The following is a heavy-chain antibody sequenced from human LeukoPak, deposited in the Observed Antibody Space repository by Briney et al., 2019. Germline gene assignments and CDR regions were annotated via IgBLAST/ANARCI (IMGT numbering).Heavy chain of an antibody. CDR2: INHSGST. CDR1: GGSFSGYY. J-gene: IGHJ6*02. D-gene: IGHD3-22*01. CDR3: ARVFHDDDSSSVVYYYYYGMDV. Sequence: SETLSLTCAVYGGSFSGYYWSWIGQPPGKGLEWIGEINHSGSTNYNPSLKSRVTISVDTSKNQFSLKLSSVTAADTAVYYCARVFHDDDSSSVVYYYYYGMDVWGQGTTVTVSS. V-gene: IGHV4-34*01.